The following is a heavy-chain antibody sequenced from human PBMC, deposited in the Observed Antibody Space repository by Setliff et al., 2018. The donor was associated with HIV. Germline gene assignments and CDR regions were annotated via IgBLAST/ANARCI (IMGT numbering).Heavy chain of an antibody. V-gene: IGHV1-3*01. J-gene: IGHJ4*02. CDR3: TTNIAARPEGGFDF. CDR1: GYSFTSYA. CDR2: INAGNGNT. D-gene: IGHD6-6*01. Sequence: ASVKVSCKASGYSFTSYAMHWVRLAPGQSLEWMGWINAGNGNTKYSQNFQGRVTFTSDTSASTAYMQLTSLRSEDTAVYYCTTNIAARPEGGFDFWGQGTLVTVSS.